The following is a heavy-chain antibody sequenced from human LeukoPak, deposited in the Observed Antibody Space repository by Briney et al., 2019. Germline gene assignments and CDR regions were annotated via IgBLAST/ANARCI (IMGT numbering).Heavy chain of an antibody. J-gene: IGHJ5*02. D-gene: IGHD3-10*01. V-gene: IGHV1-69*06. CDR1: GGTFSSYA. CDR2: IIPIFGTA. Sequence: SVKGSCKDSGGTFSSYAISWVGHAPGQRLDWVGGIIPIFGTANYAQKFQGRVTITADKSTSTAYMELSSLRSEDTAVYYCAREVTMVRGVITINWFDPWGQGTLVTVSS. CDR3: AREVTMVRGVITINWFDP.